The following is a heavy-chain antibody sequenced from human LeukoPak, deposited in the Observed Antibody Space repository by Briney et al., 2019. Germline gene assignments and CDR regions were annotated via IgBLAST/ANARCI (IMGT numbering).Heavy chain of an antibody. J-gene: IGHJ4*02. V-gene: IGHV3-23*01. CDR1: GFTFSSYA. Sequence: GGSLRLSCAASGFTFSSYAMSWVRQAPGKGLEWVSVITNSGGSTNYADSVKGRFTISRDNSKNTLYLQMNNLRAEDTALYYCAKNQGQWLVPVDYWGQGTLVTVSS. D-gene: IGHD6-19*01. CDR3: AKNQGQWLVPVDY. CDR2: ITNSGGST.